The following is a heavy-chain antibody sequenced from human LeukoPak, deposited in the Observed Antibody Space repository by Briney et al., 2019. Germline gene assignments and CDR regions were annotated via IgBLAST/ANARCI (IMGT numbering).Heavy chain of an antibody. CDR3: ARDGGRIDYYGSGNLKLDY. V-gene: IGHV1-2*02. CDR1: GYTFTGYY. CDR2: INPNGGGT. D-gene: IGHD3-10*01. J-gene: IGHJ4*02. Sequence: ASVKVSCKAPGYTFTGYYMHWVRQAPGQGLEYMGWINPNGGGTNYAQKFQGRVTMTRDTSISTAYMEVSRLRSDDTAVYYCARDGGRIDYYGSGNLKLDYWGQGTLVTVSS.